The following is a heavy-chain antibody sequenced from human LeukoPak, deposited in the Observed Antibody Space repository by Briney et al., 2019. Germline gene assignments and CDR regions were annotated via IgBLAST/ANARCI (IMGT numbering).Heavy chain of an antibody. D-gene: IGHD6-13*01. CDR1: GFTFDDYA. V-gene: IGHV3-9*03. CDR3: AKNLLRKTAAGKRDAFDI. Sequence: PGRSLRLSCAASGFTFDDYAMHWVRQAPGKGLEWVSGISWNSGSIGYADSVKGRFTISRDNAKNSLYLQMNSLRAEDMALYYCAKNLLRKTAAGKRDAFDIWGQGTMVTVSS. CDR2: ISWNSGSI. J-gene: IGHJ3*02.